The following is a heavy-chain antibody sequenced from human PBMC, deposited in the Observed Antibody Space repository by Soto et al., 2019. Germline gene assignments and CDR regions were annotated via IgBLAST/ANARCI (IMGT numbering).Heavy chain of an antibody. V-gene: IGHV4-31*03. CDR1: GGSIISGGHY. CDR3: ARVPYGENCSSSSCHNWFDP. Sequence: QVQLQESGPGLLKPSQTLSLTCTLSGGSIISGGHYWSWIRQHPGRGLEWIGYIYYSGSTYSNPSLKSRLIMSVDTSKIQFSLRLSSVTAADTAVYYCARVPYGENCSSSSCHNWFDPWGQGTLVTVSS. J-gene: IGHJ5*02. CDR2: IYYSGST. D-gene: IGHD2-2*01.